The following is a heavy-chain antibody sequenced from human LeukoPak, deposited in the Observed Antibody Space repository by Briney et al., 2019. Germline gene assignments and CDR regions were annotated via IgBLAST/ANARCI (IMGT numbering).Heavy chain of an antibody. J-gene: IGHJ4*02. CDR3: ARPSSSTSPDY. V-gene: IGHV5-51*01. D-gene: IGHD2-2*01. CDR2: IYPADSET. Sequence: GESLKISCKGSGYSFTTYWIGWVRQMPGKGLEWMGVIYPADSETRYSPSFQGQVTISADTSINTAYLQWSSLKASDTAMYYCARPSSSTSPDYWGQGTLVTVSS. CDR1: GYSFTTYW.